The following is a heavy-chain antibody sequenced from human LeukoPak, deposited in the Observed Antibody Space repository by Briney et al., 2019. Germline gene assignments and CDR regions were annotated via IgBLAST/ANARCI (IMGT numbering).Heavy chain of an antibody. J-gene: IGHJ6*03. CDR3: ARQGSVLRYSHSYMDV. CDR1: GFIFENYA. CDR2: ISSDGSDK. Sequence: PGGSLRLSCEVSGFIFENYAMHWVRQAPGKGLEWVAVISSDGSDKYYADAVTGRFTISRDISKSTLHLQMQSLRPEDTAVYYCARQGSVLRYSHSYMDVWGKGTTVTVSS. D-gene: IGHD2-15*01. V-gene: IGHV3-30*01.